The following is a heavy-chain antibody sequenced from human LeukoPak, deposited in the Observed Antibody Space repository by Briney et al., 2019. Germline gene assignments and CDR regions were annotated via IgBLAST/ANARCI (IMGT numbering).Heavy chain of an antibody. CDR2: IYHSGST. CDR3: ARMSDYAVGFDY. Sequence: SETLSLTCTVSGDSISSGGYSWSWIRQPPGKGLEWIGYIYHSGSTYYNPSLKSRVTISVDRSKNQFSLKLSSVTAADTAVYYCARMSDYAVGFDYWGQGTLVTVSS. J-gene: IGHJ4*02. V-gene: IGHV4-30-2*01. CDR1: GDSISSGGYS. D-gene: IGHD4-17*01.